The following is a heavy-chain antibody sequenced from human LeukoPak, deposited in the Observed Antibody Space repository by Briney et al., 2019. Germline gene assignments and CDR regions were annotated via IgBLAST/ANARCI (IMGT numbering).Heavy chain of an antibody. D-gene: IGHD2-15*01. CDR1: GFTFSNYW. CDR3: AGGLGWLIDY. CDR2: IEQDGGEK. Sequence: GGSLRLSCAASGFTFSNYWMNWVRQAPGKGLEWVVNIEQDGGEKNYVDSVKGRFTISRDNAKNSLYLQMNSLRAEDTAVYYCAGGLGWLIDYWGQGTLVTVSS. V-gene: IGHV3-7*04. J-gene: IGHJ4*02.